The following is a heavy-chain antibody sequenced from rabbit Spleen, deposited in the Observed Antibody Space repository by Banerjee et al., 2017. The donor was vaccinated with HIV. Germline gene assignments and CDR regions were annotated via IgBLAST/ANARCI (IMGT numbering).Heavy chain of an antibody. CDR3: ARAIVPWLGLTRLDL. Sequence: QEQLVESGGGLVKPGASLTLTCTASGFSFSSSYDMCWVRQAPGKGLEWITCINMVTGKSVYASWAKGRFIMSRTSSTKVTLQMTSLTAADTATYFCARAIVPWLGLTRLDLWGPGTLVTVS. V-gene: IGHV1S45*01. J-gene: IGHJ3*01. D-gene: IGHD4-1*01. CDR2: INMVTGKS. CDR1: GFSFSSSYD.